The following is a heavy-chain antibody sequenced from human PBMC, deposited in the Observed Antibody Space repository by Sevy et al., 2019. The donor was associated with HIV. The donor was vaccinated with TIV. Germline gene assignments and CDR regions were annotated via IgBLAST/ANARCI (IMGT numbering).Heavy chain of an antibody. V-gene: IGHV3-30*02. CDR2: IRYDGSNK. CDR1: RFTFSSYG. J-gene: IGHJ4*02. Sequence: GGSLRLSCAASRFTFSSYGMHWVRQAPGKGLEWVAFIRYDGSNKYYADSVKGRFTISRDNSKNTLYLQMNSLRAEDTAVYYCAKDLGRIAAAGFDYWGQGTLVTVSS. CDR3: AKDLGRIAAAGFDY. D-gene: IGHD6-13*01.